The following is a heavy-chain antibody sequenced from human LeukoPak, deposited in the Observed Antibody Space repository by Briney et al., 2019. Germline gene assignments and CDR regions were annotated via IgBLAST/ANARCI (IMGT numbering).Heavy chain of an antibody. CDR3: ARDAYVDTAMVTARYVYYYYMDV. V-gene: IGHV4-4*07. Sequence: SETLSLTCTVSGYSISSGYYWSWIRQPAGKGLEWIGRIYTSGSTNYNPSLKSRVTMSVDTSKNQFSLKLSSVTAADTAVYYCARDAYVDTAMVTARYVYYYYMDVWGKGTTVTISS. CDR1: GYSISSGYY. J-gene: IGHJ6*03. CDR2: IYTSGST. D-gene: IGHD5-18*01.